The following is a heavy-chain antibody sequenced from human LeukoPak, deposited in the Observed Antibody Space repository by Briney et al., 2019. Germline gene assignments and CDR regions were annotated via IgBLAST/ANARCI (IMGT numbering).Heavy chain of an antibody. Sequence: SETLSLTCTVSGYSISSGYYWCWIRQPPGKVLEGIGSIYHSGSTYYNPSLNSRITTSVDTSKNQFSLKMSSVTAADTAEYYCASITGYSSSWYNYSYYYMDVWGKGTTVIVSS. D-gene: IGHD6-13*01. V-gene: IGHV4-38-2*02. CDR2: IYHSGST. J-gene: IGHJ6*03. CDR1: GYSISSGYY. CDR3: ASITGYSSSWYNYSYYYMDV.